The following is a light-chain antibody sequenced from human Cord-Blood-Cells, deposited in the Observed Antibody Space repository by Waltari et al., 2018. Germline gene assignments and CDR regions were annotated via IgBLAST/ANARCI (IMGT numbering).Light chain of an antibody. CDR2: DAS. J-gene: IGKJ4*01. CDR3: QQRSNWPLT. V-gene: IGKV3-11*01. CDR1: QSVSSY. Sequence: EIVFTQSPATLSWSPGERATLPCRASQSVSSYLAWYQQKPGQAPRLLIYDASTRATGIPARFSGSGSGTDFTLTISSLEPEAFAVYYCQQRSNWPLTFGGGTKVEIK.